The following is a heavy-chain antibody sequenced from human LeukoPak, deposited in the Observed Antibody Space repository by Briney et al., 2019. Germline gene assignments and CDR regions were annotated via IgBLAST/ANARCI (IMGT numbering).Heavy chain of an antibody. CDR1: RFTFSSYG. J-gene: IGHJ4*02. CDR3: ARELYDSSGYYYSTFDY. V-gene: IGHV3-33*01. Sequence: PGGSLRLSCAASRFTFSSYGMHWVRQAPGKGLGGGAVIWYDGSNKYYADSVKGRFTISRDNSKNTLYLQMNSLRAEDTAVYYCARELYDSSGYYYSTFDYWGQGTLVTVSS. D-gene: IGHD3-22*01. CDR2: IWYDGSNK.